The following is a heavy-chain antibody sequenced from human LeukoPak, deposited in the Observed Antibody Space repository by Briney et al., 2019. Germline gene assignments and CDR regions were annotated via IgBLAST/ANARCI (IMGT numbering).Heavy chain of an antibody. CDR1: GFTFSSYS. CDR2: ISSSSSTI. D-gene: IGHD3-3*02. CDR3: ARTGISGPDY. Sequence: GGSLRLSCAASGFTFSSYSMNWVRQAPGKGLEWVSYISSSSSTIYYADSVKGRFTISRDNAKNSLYLQMNGLRDEDTAVYYCARTGISGPDYWGQGTLVTVSS. V-gene: IGHV3-48*02. J-gene: IGHJ4*02.